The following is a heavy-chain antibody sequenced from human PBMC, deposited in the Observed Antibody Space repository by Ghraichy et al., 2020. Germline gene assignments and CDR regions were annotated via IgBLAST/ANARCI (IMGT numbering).Heavy chain of an antibody. Sequence: GGSLRLSCKGSGYSFTSYWIGWVRQMPGKGLEWMGIIYPGDSGTRYSPSFQGQVTISADKSISTAYLQWSSLKASDTAMYYCARRDSSSSPFDYWGQGTLVTVSS. CDR2: IYPGDSGT. J-gene: IGHJ4*02. V-gene: IGHV5-51*01. CDR3: ARRDSSSSPFDY. D-gene: IGHD6-6*01. CDR1: GYSFTSYW.